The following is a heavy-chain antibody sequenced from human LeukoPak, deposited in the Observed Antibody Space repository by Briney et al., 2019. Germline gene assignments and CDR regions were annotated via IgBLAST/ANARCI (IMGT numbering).Heavy chain of an antibody. CDR1: GFSFSSYA. V-gene: IGHV3-23*01. CDR2: ISGSGGDT. D-gene: IGHD2-21*01. Sequence: GGSLRLSCAASGFSFSSYAMSWVRQAPGTGLEWVSAISGSGGDTYYADSVKGRFTISRDNTKDTLYLQMNTLRAEDTAVYYCAKRPSTYCFEGGCYINYWGQGTLVTVSS. J-gene: IGHJ4*02. CDR3: AKRPSTYCFEGGCYINY.